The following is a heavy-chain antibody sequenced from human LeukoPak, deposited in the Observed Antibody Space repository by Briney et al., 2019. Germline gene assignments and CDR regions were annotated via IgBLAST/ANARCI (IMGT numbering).Heavy chain of an antibody. Sequence: ASVKVSCKASGYTFTGYYMHWVRQAPGQGLEWMGWINPNSGGTNYAQKFQGRVTMTRDTSISTAYMELSRLRSDDTAVYYCARVPITIFGVALDYWGQGTLVTVSS. D-gene: IGHD3-3*01. CDR1: GYTFTGYY. V-gene: IGHV1-2*02. CDR3: ARVPITIFGVALDY. CDR2: INPNSGGT. J-gene: IGHJ4*02.